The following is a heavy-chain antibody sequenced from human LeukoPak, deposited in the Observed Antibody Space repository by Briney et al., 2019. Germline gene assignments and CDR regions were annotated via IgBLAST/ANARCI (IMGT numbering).Heavy chain of an antibody. D-gene: IGHD3-10*01. V-gene: IGHV6-1*02. CDR1: GDSVSNNTAA. Sequence: SGPGLVKPSQTLSLTCAISGDSVSNNTAAWNWIRQSPSGGLEWLGRTYYRSRWRNDYALSVKSRITINPDTSKNQFSLQLNSVTPEDTAVYYCTRASYGSGSVEFDPWGQGTLVTVSS. CDR3: TRASYGSGSVEFDP. J-gene: IGHJ5*02. CDR2: TYYRSRWRN.